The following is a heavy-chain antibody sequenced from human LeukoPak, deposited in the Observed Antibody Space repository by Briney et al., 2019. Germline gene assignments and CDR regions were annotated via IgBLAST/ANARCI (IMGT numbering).Heavy chain of an antibody. CDR2: INQSGST. J-gene: IGHJ6*03. CDR3: AAGCSSTSCYWYYCTDV. D-gene: IGHD2-2*01. CDR1: GGSISSYY. V-gene: IGHV4-34*01. Sequence: PSETLSLTCTVSGGSISSYYWSWIRQPPGKGLEWIGEINQSGSTNYNPSLKSRVTISVDTSKKQFSLRLSPVTAADTAVYYCAAGCSSTSCYWYYCTDVWGKGTTVTVSS.